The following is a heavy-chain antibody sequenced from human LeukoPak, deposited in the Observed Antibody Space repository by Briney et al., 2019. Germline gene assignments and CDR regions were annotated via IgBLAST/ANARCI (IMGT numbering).Heavy chain of an antibody. V-gene: IGHV4-4*07. J-gene: IGHJ6*02. CDR1: GGSISSYY. CDR3: ARIPFYDSSGYYNGRYYYYGMDV. D-gene: IGHD3-22*01. CDR2: IYTSGST. Sequence: PSETLSLTCTVSGGSISSYYWSWVRQPAGKGLEWIGRIYTSGSTNYNPSLKSRVTMSVDTSKNQFSLKLSSVTAADTAVYYCARIPFYDSSGYYNGRYYYYGMDVWGQGTTVTVSS.